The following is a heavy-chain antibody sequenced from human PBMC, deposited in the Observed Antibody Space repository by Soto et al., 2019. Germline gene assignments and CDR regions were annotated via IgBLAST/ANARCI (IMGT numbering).Heavy chain of an antibody. D-gene: IGHD2-8*01. Sequence: GASVKVSCKASGYTFTSYAMHWVRQAPGQRLEWMGWINAGNGNTKCSQKFQGRVTITRDTSASTAYMELSSLRSEDTAVYFCATMGHCSNGVCSYYYYGMDVWGLGTTVTVSS. J-gene: IGHJ6*02. CDR3: ATMGHCSNGVCSYYYYGMDV. CDR2: INAGNGNT. CDR1: GYTFTSYA. V-gene: IGHV1-3*01.